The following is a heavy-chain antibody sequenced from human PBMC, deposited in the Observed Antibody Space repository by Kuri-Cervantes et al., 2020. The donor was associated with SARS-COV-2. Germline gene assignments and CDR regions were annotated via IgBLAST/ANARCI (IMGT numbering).Heavy chain of an antibody. CDR3: AKGDSSSWSRFDY. CDR2: ISWNSGSI. CDR1: GFTFDDYA. Sequence: GVSLRLSCAASGFTFDDYAMHWVRQAPGKGLEWVSGISWNSGSIGYADSVKGRFTISRDNAKNSLYLQMNSLRAEDTALYYCAKGDSSSWSRFDYWGQGTLVTVSS. J-gene: IGHJ4*02. V-gene: IGHV3-9*01. D-gene: IGHD6-13*01.